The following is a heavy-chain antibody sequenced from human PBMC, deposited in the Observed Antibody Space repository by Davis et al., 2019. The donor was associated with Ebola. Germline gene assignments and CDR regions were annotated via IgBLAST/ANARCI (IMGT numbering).Heavy chain of an antibody. D-gene: IGHD3-3*01. CDR3: ARDSGYFTANYYFDY. V-gene: IGHV4-59*12. Sequence: MPSETLSLTCTVSGGSISSYYWSWIRQPPGKGLEWIGYIYYSGSTNYNPSLKSRVTISVDTSKNQFSLKLSSVTAADTAVYYCARDSGYFTANYYFDYWGQGTLVTVSS. CDR1: GGSISSYY. CDR2: IYYSGST. J-gene: IGHJ4*02.